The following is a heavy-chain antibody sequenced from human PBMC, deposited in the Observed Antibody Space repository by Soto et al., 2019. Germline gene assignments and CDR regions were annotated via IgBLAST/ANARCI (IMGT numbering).Heavy chain of an antibody. CDR3: ARARGTTVTGLWHFDS. V-gene: IGHV3-33*01. CDR1: GFTFNTYS. D-gene: IGHD4-17*01. CDR2: IWYDGTQK. J-gene: IGHJ4*02. Sequence: QVQLEESGGGVVQPGRSLRLSCEASGFTFNTYSMHWVRQPPGKGLEWLAAIWYDGTQKYYADYVKGRFIISRDNSKKTLYLEMNSLRAEDTAVYYCARARGTTVTGLWHFDSWGQGTLVTVSS.